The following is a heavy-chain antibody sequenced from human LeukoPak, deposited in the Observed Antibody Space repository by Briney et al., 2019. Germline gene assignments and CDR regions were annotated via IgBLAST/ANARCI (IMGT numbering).Heavy chain of an antibody. V-gene: IGHV4-34*01. CDR1: GGSFSGYY. J-gene: IGHJ6*03. D-gene: IGHD2-2*01. CDR3: ARCLVVPRYYYYYMDV. Sequence: PSETLSLTCAVYGGSFSGYYWSWIRQPPGKGLEWIGEINHSGSTNYNPSLKSRVTISVDTSKNQFSLKLRSVTAADTAVYYCARCLVVPRYYYYYMDVWGKGTTVTVSS. CDR2: INHSGST.